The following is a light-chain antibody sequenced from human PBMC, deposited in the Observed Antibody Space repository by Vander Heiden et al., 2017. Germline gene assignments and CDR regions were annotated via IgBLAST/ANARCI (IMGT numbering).Light chain of an antibody. V-gene: IGKV1-33*01. CDR3: QQNNNLPIT. J-gene: IGKJ5*01. CDR1: HDISTY. CDR2: DAS. Sequence: DIQMTQSPSSLSASIGDRVTISCQASHDISTYLNWYQQKPGKAPQLLIYDASILETGVPSRFSGSRSGTDFTFTINSLQPEDVATYYCQQNNNLPITFGQGTRLEIK.